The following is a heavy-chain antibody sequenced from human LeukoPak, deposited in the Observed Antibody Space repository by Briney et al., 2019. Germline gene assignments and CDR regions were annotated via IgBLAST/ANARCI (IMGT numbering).Heavy chain of an antibody. Sequence: ASVKVSCKASGYMFTNSDINWVRQAPGQGLEWMAWMNPDTGKAGYAQDFQGRVTLTRDTSISTAYMELSGLTFGDTAVYYCARLSIPTPWGQGTLVTVSS. J-gene: IGHJ5*02. CDR3: ARLSIPTP. CDR1: GYMFTNSD. CDR2: MNPDTGKA. V-gene: IGHV1-8*01. D-gene: IGHD3-10*01.